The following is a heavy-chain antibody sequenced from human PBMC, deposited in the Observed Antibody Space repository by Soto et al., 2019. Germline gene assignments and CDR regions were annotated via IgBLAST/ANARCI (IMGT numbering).Heavy chain of an antibody. Sequence: LRLSCAASGFTFSSYSMNWVRQAPGKGLEWVSSISSSSSYIYYADSVKGRFTISRDNAKNSLYLQMNSLRAEDTAVYYCASSSGWPYFDYWGQGTLVTVSS. CDR2: ISSSSSYI. J-gene: IGHJ4*02. V-gene: IGHV3-21*01. CDR3: ASSSGWPYFDY. CDR1: GFTFSSYS. D-gene: IGHD6-19*01.